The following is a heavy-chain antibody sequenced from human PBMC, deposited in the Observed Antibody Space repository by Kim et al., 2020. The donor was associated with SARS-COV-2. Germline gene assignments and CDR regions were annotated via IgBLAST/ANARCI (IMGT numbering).Heavy chain of an antibody. CDR2: IYVRAADV. Sequence: GESLKISCQGSGYRFSSYWIGWVRQVPGKGLEWMGTIYVRAADVRYTSSFQGQVTISGDDSIRTAYLQWDSLKDSDNAMDYCERTVTANQPPEYGIDVW. CDR1: GYRFSSYW. CDR3: ERTVTANQPPEYGIDV. J-gene: IGHJ6*01. D-gene: IGHD2-21*02. V-gene: IGHV5-51*01.